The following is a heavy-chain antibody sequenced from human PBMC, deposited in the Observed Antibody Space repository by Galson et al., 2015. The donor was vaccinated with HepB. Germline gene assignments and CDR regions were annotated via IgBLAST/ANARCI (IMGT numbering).Heavy chain of an antibody. V-gene: IGHV3-23*01. CDR3: AKDSVSGSYLPTYFDY. D-gene: IGHD1-26*01. J-gene: IGHJ4*02. CDR2: ISGSGAFT. Sequence: SLRLSCAASGFNFKSHTMNWVRQAPGKGLEWVSAISGSGAFTYYAASVKGRFTISRDTSKNQLYLQMTSLRVEDTAIYYCAKDSVSGSYLPTYFDYWGQGALVTVSS. CDR1: GFNFKSHT.